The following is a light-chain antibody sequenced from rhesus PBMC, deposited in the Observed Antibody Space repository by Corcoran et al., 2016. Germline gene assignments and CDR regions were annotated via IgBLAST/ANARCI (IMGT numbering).Light chain of an antibody. Sequence: DIQMSQSPSSLSASVGDKVTITCRASQGISNALAWYQQKPGKAPKLLIYASSSLESGDPSRFSGSRSGTDFTLTISSLQPEDFATYYCQQGYSTPFTFGPGTKLDIK. CDR1: QGISNA. J-gene: IGKJ3*01. CDR2: ASS. CDR3: QQGYSTPFT. V-gene: IGKV1-33*02.